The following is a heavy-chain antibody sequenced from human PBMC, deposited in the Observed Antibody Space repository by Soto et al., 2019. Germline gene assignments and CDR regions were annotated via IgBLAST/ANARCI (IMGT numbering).Heavy chain of an antibody. CDR3: ARESGFAGTYNWFDP. J-gene: IGHJ5*02. CDR1: GGSFSGYY. D-gene: IGHD1-1*01. V-gene: IGHV4-34*01. CDR2: INHSGST. Sequence: SETLSLTCAVYGGSFSGYYWSWIRQPPGKGLEWIGEINHSGSTNYNPSLKSRVTISVDTSKNQFSLKLSSVTAADTAVYYCARESGFAGTYNWFDPWGQGTLVTVSS.